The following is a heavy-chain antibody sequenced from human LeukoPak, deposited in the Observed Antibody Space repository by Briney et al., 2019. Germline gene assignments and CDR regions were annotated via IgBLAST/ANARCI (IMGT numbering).Heavy chain of an antibody. V-gene: IGHV1-18*01. J-gene: IGHJ4*02. CDR3: ARAGRNYGDLTFDY. CDR1: GYTFTSYS. CDR2: ISAYNGNT. Sequence: PGASVKVSCKASGYTFTSYSISWVRQAPGQGLEWMGWISAYNGNTNYAQKLQGRVTMTTDTSTSTAYMELRSLRSDDTAVYYCARAGRNYGDLTFDYWGQGTLVTVSS. D-gene: IGHD4-17*01.